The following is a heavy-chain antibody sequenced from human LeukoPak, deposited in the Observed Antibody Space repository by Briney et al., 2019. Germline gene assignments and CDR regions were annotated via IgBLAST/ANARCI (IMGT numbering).Heavy chain of an antibody. CDR2: IYYSGST. D-gene: IGHD6-19*01. Sequence: SETLSLTCTVSGGSISSSSYYWGWIRQPPGKGLEWIGSIYYSGSTYYNPSLKSRVTISVDTSKNQFSLKLSSVTAADTAVYYCARALVAGLFDYWGQGTLVTVSS. CDR1: GGSISSSSYY. J-gene: IGHJ4*02. CDR3: ARALVAGLFDY. V-gene: IGHV4-39*07.